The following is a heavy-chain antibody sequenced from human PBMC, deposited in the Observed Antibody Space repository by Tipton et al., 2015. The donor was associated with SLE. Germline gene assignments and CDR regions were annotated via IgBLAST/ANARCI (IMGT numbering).Heavy chain of an antibody. D-gene: IGHD6-19*01. Sequence: QLVQSGGGLVQPGRSLRLSCSASGFTFGDSAMTWVRQAPGKGLEWVGFIRSKAYGGTTEHAASVKGRFAISRDDSKSIAYLQMNSLKTEDTAVYYCARATFAVAGFDYWGQGTLVTVSS. CDR2: IRSKAYGGTT. V-gene: IGHV3-49*04. CDR3: ARATFAVAGFDY. CDR1: GFTFGDSA. J-gene: IGHJ4*02.